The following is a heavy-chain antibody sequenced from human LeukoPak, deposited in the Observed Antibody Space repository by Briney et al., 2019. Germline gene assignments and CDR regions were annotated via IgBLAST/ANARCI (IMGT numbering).Heavy chain of an antibody. CDR3: ATGPLPGTYYYDSSGYYDY. CDR1: GYTLTELS. J-gene: IGHJ4*02. CDR2: FDPEDGET. D-gene: IGHD3-22*01. V-gene: IGHV1-24*01. Sequence: GASVKVSCKVSGYTLTELSMHWVRQAPGKGLEWMGGFDPEDGETIYAQKFQGRVTMAEDTSTDTAYMELSSLRSEDTAVYYCATGPLPGTYYYDSSGYYDYWGQGTLVTVSS.